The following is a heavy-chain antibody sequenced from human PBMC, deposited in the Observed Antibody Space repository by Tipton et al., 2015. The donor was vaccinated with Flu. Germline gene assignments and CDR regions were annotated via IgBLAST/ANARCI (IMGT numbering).Heavy chain of an antibody. V-gene: IGHV4-38-2*02. CDR3: ARSSTRGESDF. J-gene: IGHJ4*02. CDR2: VYHTGTT. D-gene: IGHD3-16*01. CDR1: GYSISTGDY. Sequence: LACNVSGYSISTGDYWGWIRQPPGKGLEWLANVYHTGTTFYKPSLRSRLTISVDTSKNQISLKLTSVSVADTAVYYCARSSTRGESDFWGQGILVTVSS.